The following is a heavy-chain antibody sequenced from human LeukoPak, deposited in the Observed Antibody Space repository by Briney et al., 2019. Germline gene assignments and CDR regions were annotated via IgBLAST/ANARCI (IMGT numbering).Heavy chain of an antibody. CDR1: GGSISSSHW. J-gene: IGHJ6*02. V-gene: IGHV4-4*02. CDR3: ARRVVRGGIDV. D-gene: IGHD3-10*01. Sequence: SGTLSLTCTASGGSISSSHWWGWVRQPPGKGLEWVGEIHHSGSTNSNPSLKGRLTISVDKSKNQFSLKLGSVTAADTAVYYCARRVVRGGIDVWGQGTTVTVSS. CDR2: IHHSGST.